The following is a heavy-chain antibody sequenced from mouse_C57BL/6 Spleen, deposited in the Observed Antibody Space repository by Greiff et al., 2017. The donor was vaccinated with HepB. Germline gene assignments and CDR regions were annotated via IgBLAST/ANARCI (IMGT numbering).Heavy chain of an antibody. CDR1: GYAFSSSW. CDR3: ARYPQALYYYAMDY. D-gene: IGHD3-2*02. J-gene: IGHJ4*01. V-gene: IGHV1-82*01. Sequence: VQLVESGPELVKPGASVKISCKASGYAFSSSWMNWVKQRPGKGLEWIGRIYPGDGDTNYNGKFKGKATLTADKSSSTAYMQLSSLTSEDSAVYFCARYPQALYYYAMDYWGQGTSVTVSS. CDR2: IYPGDGDT.